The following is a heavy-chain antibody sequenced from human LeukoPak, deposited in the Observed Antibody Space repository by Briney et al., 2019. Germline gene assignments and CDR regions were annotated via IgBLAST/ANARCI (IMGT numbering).Heavy chain of an antibody. Sequence: ASVKVSCKASGYTFTSYYMHWARQAPGQGLEWMGWINPNSGGTNYAQKFQGRVTMTRDTSISTAYMELSRLRSDDTAVYYCARGSSSSEEGDYWGQGTLVTVSS. CDR2: INPNSGGT. J-gene: IGHJ4*02. V-gene: IGHV1-2*02. D-gene: IGHD6-6*01. CDR3: ARGSSSSEEGDY. CDR1: GYTFTSYY.